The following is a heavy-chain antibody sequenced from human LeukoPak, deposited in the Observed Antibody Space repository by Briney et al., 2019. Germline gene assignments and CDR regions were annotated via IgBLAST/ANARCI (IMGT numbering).Heavy chain of an antibody. CDR2: ISYDGSNK. CDR3: AEARGYSYGSFDY. CDR1: GFTFSSYA. Sequence: PGGSLRLSCAASGFTFSSYAMRWVRQAPGKGLEWVAVISYDGSNKYYADSVKGRFTISRDNSKNTLYLQMNSLRAEDTAVYYCAEARGYSYGSFDYWGQGTLVTVSS. J-gene: IGHJ4*02. V-gene: IGHV3-30-3*02. D-gene: IGHD5-18*01.